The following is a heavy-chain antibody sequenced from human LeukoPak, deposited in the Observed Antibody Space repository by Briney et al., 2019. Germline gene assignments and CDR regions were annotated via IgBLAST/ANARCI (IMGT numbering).Heavy chain of an antibody. Sequence: PSETLFLTCTVSGGSISSSGYYWGWIRQPPGKGLVWIGSIYHTGSTYYNPSLKSRVTISVDTSKNQFSLKVSSVTAADTAVYYCARRDFWSGWTYYFDYWGQGTLVTVSS. V-gene: IGHV4-39*01. CDR1: GGSISSSGYY. J-gene: IGHJ4*02. D-gene: IGHD3-3*01. CDR3: ARRDFWSGWTYYFDY. CDR2: IYHTGST.